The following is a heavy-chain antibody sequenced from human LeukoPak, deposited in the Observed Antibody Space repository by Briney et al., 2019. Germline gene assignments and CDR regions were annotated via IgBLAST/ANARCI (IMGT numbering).Heavy chain of an antibody. D-gene: IGHD5-18*01. CDR1: GFTFSSYG. V-gene: IGHV3-33*06. CDR2: IWYDGSNK. Sequence: PGRSLRLSCAASGFTFSSYGMHWVRQVPGKGLEWVAVIWYDGSNKYYADSVKGRFTTSRDNSKNTLYMQMNSLRAEDTAVYYCAKDNSYGYDYWGQGTLVTVSS. CDR3: AKDNSYGYDY. J-gene: IGHJ4*02.